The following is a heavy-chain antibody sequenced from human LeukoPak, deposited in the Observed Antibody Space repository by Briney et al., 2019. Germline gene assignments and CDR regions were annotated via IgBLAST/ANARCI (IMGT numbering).Heavy chain of an antibody. CDR1: GYTLTELS. D-gene: IGHD3-16*01. V-gene: IGHV1-24*01. J-gene: IGHJ3*02. CDR3: ATRGLWLRSAGYAFDI. Sequence: GASVKVSCKVSGYTLTELSMHWVRQAPGKGLEWMGGFDPEDGETIYAQKFQGRVTMTEDTSTDTAYMELSSLRPEDTAVYYCATRGLWLRSAGYAFDIWGQGTMVTVSS. CDR2: FDPEDGET.